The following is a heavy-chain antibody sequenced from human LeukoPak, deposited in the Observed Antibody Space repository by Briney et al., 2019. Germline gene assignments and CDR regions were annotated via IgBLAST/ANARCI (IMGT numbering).Heavy chain of an antibody. J-gene: IGHJ4*02. D-gene: IGHD2-2*01. CDR2: IYYSGST. Sequence: PSETLSLTCTVSGGSISSYSWSWIRQPPGKGLDWIGYIYYSGSTNYKPSLKSRVTISVDTSKNQFSLKLSSVTAADTAVYYCARVYCSSTSCYGDYWGQGTLVTVSS. CDR1: GGSISSYS. V-gene: IGHV4-59*01. CDR3: ARVYCSSTSCYGDY.